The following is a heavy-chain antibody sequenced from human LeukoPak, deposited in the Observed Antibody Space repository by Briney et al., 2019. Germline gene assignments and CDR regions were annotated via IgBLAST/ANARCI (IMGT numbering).Heavy chain of an antibody. D-gene: IGHD5-12*01. Sequence: SETLSLTCAVSGYSISSGYYWGWIRQPPGKGLEWIGYMYYSGSTNYNPSLKSRVTISVDTSKNQFSLKLSSVTAADTAVYYCARSTSGYEIDYWGQGTLVTVSS. V-gene: IGHV4-61*01. CDR1: GYSISSGYY. CDR3: ARSTSGYEIDY. CDR2: MYYSGST. J-gene: IGHJ4*02.